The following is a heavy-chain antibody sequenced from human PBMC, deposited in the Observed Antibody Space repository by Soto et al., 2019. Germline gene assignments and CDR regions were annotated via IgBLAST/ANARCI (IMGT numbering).Heavy chain of an antibody. J-gene: IGHJ3*02. Sequence: QVQLVQSGAEVKKPGSSVKVSCKASGGTFSSYAISWVRQAPGQGLEWMGGIIPIFGTANYAQKFQGRVTITADESTSTAYMELSSLRSEDTAVYYCARGGDGYNFRGVAFDIWGQGTMVTVSS. V-gene: IGHV1-69*01. D-gene: IGHD2-21*01. CDR1: GGTFSSYA. CDR2: IIPIFGTA. CDR3: ARGGDGYNFRGVAFDI.